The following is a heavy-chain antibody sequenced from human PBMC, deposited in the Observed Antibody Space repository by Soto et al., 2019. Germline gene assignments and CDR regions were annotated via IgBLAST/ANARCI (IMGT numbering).Heavy chain of an antibody. CDR3: AMVDVYVTPSPQDV. J-gene: IGHJ6*02. CDR2: INTYNGNT. D-gene: IGHD3-16*01. Sequence: QVQLVQSGAEVKNPGASVKVSCKASGYTFTRYGIGWARQAPGQGLEWMGWINTYNGNTNYAQNVQGRVTLTTEKTTSTAYMELRSLCSNDTAIYYCAMVDVYVTPSPQDVWGQGTTVIVSS. CDR1: GYTFTRYG. V-gene: IGHV1-18*01.